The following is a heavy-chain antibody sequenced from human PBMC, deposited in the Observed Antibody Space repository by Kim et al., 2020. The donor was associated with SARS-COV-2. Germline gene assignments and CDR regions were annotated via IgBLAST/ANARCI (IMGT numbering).Heavy chain of an antibody. CDR3: ARERAAEVDYFDY. V-gene: IGHV1-69*01. D-gene: IGHD6-13*01. J-gene: IGHJ4*02. Sequence: YAQKFQGRVTITADESTSTAYMELSSLRSEDTAVYYCARERAAEVDYFDYWGQGTLVTVSS.